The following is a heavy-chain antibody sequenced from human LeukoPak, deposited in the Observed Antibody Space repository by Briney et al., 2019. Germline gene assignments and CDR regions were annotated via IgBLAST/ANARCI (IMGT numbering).Heavy chain of an antibody. CDR1: GGTFSSYA. CDR3: ARQKKEGYCSSTSCPYYFDY. D-gene: IGHD2-2*01. Sequence: ASVKVSCKASGGTFSSYAISWVRQAPGQGLEWMGGIIPIFGTANYAQKFQGRVTITTDESTSTAYMELSSLRSEDTAVYYCARQKKEGYCSSTSCPYYFDYWGQGTLVTVSS. V-gene: IGHV1-69*05. CDR2: IIPIFGTA. J-gene: IGHJ4*02.